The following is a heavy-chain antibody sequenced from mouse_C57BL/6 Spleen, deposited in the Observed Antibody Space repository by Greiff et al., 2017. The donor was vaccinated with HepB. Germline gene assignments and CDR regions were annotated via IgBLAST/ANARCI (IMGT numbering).Heavy chain of an antibody. V-gene: IGHV1-15*01. Sequence: QVQLQQSGAELVRPGASVTLSCKASGYTFTDYEMHWVKQTPVHGLEWIGAIDPETGGTAYNQKFKGKAILTADKSSSTAYMELRSLTSEDSAVYYCTRTTIVTHYYAMDYWGQGTSVTVSS. CDR3: TRTTIVTHYYAMDY. CDR2: IDPETGGT. J-gene: IGHJ4*01. D-gene: IGHD2-5*01. CDR1: GYTFTDYE.